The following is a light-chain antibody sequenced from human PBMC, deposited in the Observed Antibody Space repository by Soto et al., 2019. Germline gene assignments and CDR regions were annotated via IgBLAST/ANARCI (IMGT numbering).Light chain of an antibody. CDR3: QQHNSYSRT. V-gene: IGKV3-20*01. CDR2: GAS. J-gene: IGKJ1*01. Sequence: EIVLTQSPGTLSSSPGERATLSCRASQSVSNNHLAWYQQKPDKAPMLLIYGASTMDTGVPARFSGSGSGTEFTLTISSLQPDDFAAYYCQQHNSYSRTFGQGTKVEI. CDR1: QSVSNNH.